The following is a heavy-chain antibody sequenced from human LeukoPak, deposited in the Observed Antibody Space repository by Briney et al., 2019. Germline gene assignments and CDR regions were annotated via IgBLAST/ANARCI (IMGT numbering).Heavy chain of an antibody. Sequence: PGGSLRLSCAASGFTFSSYAMSWVRQAPGKGLEWVSAISGSGGSTYYADSVKGRFTISRDNSKNTLYLQMNSLRAEDTAVYYCAKDLVRDLWGPTFDYWGQGTLVTVSS. CDR3: AKDLVRDLWGPTFDY. D-gene: IGHD3-16*01. J-gene: IGHJ4*02. V-gene: IGHV3-23*01. CDR2: ISGSGGST. CDR1: GFTFSSYA.